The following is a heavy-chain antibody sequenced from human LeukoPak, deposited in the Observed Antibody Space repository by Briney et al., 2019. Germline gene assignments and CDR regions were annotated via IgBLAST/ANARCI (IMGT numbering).Heavy chain of an antibody. CDR1: GSTFNNYA. CDR2: ISGGGETT. V-gene: IGHV3-23*01. J-gene: IGHJ4*02. D-gene: IGHD4-17*01. Sequence: GGSLRLSCAASGSTFNNYAMNWVRQAPGKGLEWVSSISGGGETTYYADSAKGRFTISRDNSQDTLYLQMNSLRAEDTAVYYCARDYADYVGYFFFDYWGQGTLVTVSS. CDR3: ARDYADYVGYFFFDY.